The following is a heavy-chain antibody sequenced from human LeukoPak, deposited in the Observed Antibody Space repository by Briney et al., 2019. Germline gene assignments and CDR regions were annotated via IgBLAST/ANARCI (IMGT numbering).Heavy chain of an antibody. D-gene: IGHD3-9*01. CDR2: ISWNSGSI. Sequence: SLRLSCAASGFTFSSYWMGWVRQAPGKGLEWVSGISWNSGSIGYADSVKGRFTISRDNAKNSLYLQMNSLRAEDTALYYCAKHRTIHNILTGIYTTYGMDVWGQGTTVTVSS. V-gene: IGHV3-9*01. CDR3: AKHRTIHNILTGIYTTYGMDV. CDR1: GFTFSSYW. J-gene: IGHJ6*02.